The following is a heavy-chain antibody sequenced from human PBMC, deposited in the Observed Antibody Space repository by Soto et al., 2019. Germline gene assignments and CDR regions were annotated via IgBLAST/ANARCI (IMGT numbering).Heavy chain of an antibody. CDR3: IYALTRGHSTRKV. J-gene: IGHJ4*02. CDR2: IRSRTNSDAT. CDR1: GFSSSGSS. V-gene: IGHV3-73*02. Sequence: EVQLVESGGGLVQPGGALKLSCAASGFSSSGSSMQWVRQASGKGLEWVGRIRSRTNSDATTYAASMTDRFTISRDDSTNTAYLQMSRLKTDETAVYFSIYALTRGHSTRKVWGRGTLVTVSS. D-gene: IGHD1-1*01.